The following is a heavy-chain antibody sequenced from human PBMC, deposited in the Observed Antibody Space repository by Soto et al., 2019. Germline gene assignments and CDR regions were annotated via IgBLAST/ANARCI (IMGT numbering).Heavy chain of an antibody. J-gene: IGHJ6*02. CDR2: TYYRSKWYN. CDR1: GDSVSSNSAA. CDR3: ARDQVTTGPKGDYYYGLDV. D-gene: IGHD4-17*01. Sequence: PSQTLSLTCAISGDSVSSNSAAWNWIRQSPSRGLEWLGRTYYRSKWYNDYAVSVKSRITINPDTSKNQFSLQLNSVTPEDTAVYYCARDQVTTGPKGDYYYGLDVWGQGTTVTVSS. V-gene: IGHV6-1*01.